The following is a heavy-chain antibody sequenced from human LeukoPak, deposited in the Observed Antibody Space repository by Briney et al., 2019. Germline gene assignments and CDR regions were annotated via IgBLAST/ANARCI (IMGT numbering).Heavy chain of an antibody. CDR1: GYSFTSYW. D-gene: IGHD2-2*01. V-gene: IGHV5-51*01. CDR2: IYPGDSDT. CDR3: ARRGVGCSSTSCSFDY. J-gene: IGHJ4*02. Sequence: GESLKISCKGSGYSFTSYWIGWVRQMPGKGLEWMGIIYPGDSDTRYSPSFQGQVTISADKSISTAYLQWSSLKASDTAMYYCARRGVGCSSTSCSFDYWGQGTLVTVSS.